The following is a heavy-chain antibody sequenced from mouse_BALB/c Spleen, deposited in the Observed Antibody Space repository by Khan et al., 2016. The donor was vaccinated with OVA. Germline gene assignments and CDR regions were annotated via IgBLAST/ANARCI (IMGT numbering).Heavy chain of an antibody. Sequence: VELVESGPGLVAPSQSLSITCTISGFSLTNYGVHWVRQPPGKGLEWLVVIWNDGATTYNSALKSRLTISKDNSKSQVFLKMTSLQTDDTAMYFCARQPYYHYNIMDYWGQVTSVTVSS. J-gene: IGHJ4*01. CDR3: ARQPYYHYNIMDY. CDR2: IWNDGAT. CDR1: GFSLTNYG. D-gene: IGHD2-10*01. V-gene: IGHV2-6-1*01.